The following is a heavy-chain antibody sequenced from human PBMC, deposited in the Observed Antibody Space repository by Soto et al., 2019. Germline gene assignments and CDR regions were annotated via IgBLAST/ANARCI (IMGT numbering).Heavy chain of an antibody. Sequence: EVQLVESGGGLVQPGRSLRLSCAASGFTFDDYAMHWVRQAPGKGLVWVSGISWNSGSIGYADSVKGRFTISRDNAKNSLSLQMNSLRGEDTALYYCAKGGAWGSFDYWGQGTLVTVSS. J-gene: IGHJ4*02. CDR1: GFTFDDYA. D-gene: IGHD3-16*01. CDR3: AKGGAWGSFDY. CDR2: ISWNSGSI. V-gene: IGHV3-9*01.